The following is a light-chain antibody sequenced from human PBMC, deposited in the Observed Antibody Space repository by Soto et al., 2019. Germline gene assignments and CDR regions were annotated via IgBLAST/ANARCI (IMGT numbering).Light chain of an antibody. V-gene: IGKV1-33*01. Sequence: DLQMIQSPSSLSASVGDRVTITCQASQEISNYLNWYQQKPGKGPKLLIYDASNLERGVPSRFIGRGSATDFTFTLSSLQPEDFVPYYCQQYYHLPLPFGRGTKVELK. CDR1: QEISNY. CDR3: QQYYHLPLP. J-gene: IGKJ1*01. CDR2: DAS.